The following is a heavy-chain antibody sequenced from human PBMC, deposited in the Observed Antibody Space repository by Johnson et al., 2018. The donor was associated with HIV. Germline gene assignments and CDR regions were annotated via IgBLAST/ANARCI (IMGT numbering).Heavy chain of an antibody. J-gene: IGHJ3*02. V-gene: IGHV3-33*01. CDR2: IWYDGNNK. Sequence: QVQLVESGGGVVQPGRSLRLSCAASGFTFSSYGMHWVRQTPGKGLQWVAAIWYDGNNKYYADSVKGRFTVSRDNSKNTLYLQMNSLRAEDTAVYYCARAGAVGFDAFDIWGQGTMVTVSS. CDR3: ARAGAVGFDAFDI. D-gene: IGHD6-19*01. CDR1: GFTFSSYG.